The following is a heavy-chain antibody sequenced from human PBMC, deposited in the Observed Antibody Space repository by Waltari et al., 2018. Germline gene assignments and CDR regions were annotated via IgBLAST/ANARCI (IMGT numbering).Heavy chain of an antibody. J-gene: IGHJ2*01. CDR3: ARLGSSTDFWYFDL. CDR1: GLTFSSYW. Sequence: EVQLLESGGGLVQPGGSLRLSCAASGLTFSSYWMYWVRQAPGKGLVWVSRINSDGSSTAYADSVQGRFTISRDNAKNTLYLQMNSLRADDTAVYFCARLGSSTDFWYFDLWGRGTLVTVSS. CDR2: INSDGSST. V-gene: IGHV3-74*01. D-gene: IGHD2-2*01.